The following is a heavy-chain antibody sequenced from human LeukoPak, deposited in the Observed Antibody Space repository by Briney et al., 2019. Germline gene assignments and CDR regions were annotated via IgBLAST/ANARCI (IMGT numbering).Heavy chain of an antibody. CDR1: GWSFNDYY. D-gene: IGHD2-2*01. CDR2: INARGDT. V-gene: IGHV4-34*01. J-gene: IGHJ5*02. CDR3: ARGQVPAARGYNWFDP. Sequence: SETQSLTCAVYGWSFNDYYWNWIRHPPGKGLEWIGEINARGDTNYNPSLKSRVTISVDTSKRQFSLRLTSMIAADTALYYCARGQVPAARGYNWFDPWGQGTLVTVSS.